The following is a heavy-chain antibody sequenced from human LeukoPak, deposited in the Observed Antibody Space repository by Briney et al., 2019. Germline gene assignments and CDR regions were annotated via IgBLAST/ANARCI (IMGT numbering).Heavy chain of an antibody. CDR2: IYAGGST. Sequence: GGSLRLSCAASGFTVRSNYMSWVRQAPGKGLEWVSVIYAGGSTYYADSVEGRFTISRDNSKNTLYLQTNSLRAEDTAVYYCARDFDYWGQGTLVTVSS. CDR3: ARDFDY. CDR1: GFTVRSNY. J-gene: IGHJ4*02. V-gene: IGHV3-66*01.